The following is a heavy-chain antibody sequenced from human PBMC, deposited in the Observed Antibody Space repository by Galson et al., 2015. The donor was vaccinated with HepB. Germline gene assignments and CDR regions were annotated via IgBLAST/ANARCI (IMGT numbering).Heavy chain of an antibody. J-gene: IGHJ4*02. D-gene: IGHD6-13*01. V-gene: IGHV3-30*02. CDR1: GFTFSSYG. Sequence: SLRLSCAASGFTFSSYGMHWVRQAPGKGLEWVAFIRYDGSNKYYADSVKGRFTISRDNSKNTLYLQMNSLRAEDTAVYYCAKQTIAAAGHYYFDYWGQGTLVTVSS. CDR2: IRYDGSNK. CDR3: AKQTIAAAGHYYFDY.